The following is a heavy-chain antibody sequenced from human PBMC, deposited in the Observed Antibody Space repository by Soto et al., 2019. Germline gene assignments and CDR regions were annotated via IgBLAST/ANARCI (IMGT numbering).Heavy chain of an antibody. D-gene: IGHD3-3*01. J-gene: IGHJ6*02. CDR2: INSDGSST. V-gene: IGHV3-74*01. CDR1: GFTFSSFW. Sequence: EVQLVESGGGLVQPGGSLRVSCAASGFTFSSFWMYWVRQAPGKGLAWVSRINSDGSSTNYADSVRGRVTISRDNAKNTLYLQMKSLRAEDTTVYYCARIDFWSGMDVWGQGTTVTVSS. CDR3: ARIDFWSGMDV.